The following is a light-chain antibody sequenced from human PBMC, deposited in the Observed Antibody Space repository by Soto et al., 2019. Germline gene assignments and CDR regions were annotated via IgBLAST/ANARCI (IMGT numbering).Light chain of an antibody. CDR3: QQYNRFPYT. CDR1: QSISDW. V-gene: IGKV1-5*03. Sequence: DIQMTQSPSTLSASVADRVTITFRASQSISDWLAWYQQRSGKAPKLLIYKSSSLQSGVPPRFSGSGSWTEFTLTISSLQPDDVATYYCQQYNRFPYTVGQGTKLESK. CDR2: KSS. J-gene: IGKJ2*01.